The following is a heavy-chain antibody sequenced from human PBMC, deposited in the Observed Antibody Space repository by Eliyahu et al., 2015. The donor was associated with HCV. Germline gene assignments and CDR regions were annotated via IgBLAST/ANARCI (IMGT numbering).Heavy chain of an antibody. D-gene: IGHD3-10*01. CDR2: IYYTGST. V-gene: IGHV4-59*13. CDR3: ARAQYRAYYSQYYFDY. CDR1: GGSISSYY. J-gene: IGHJ4*02. Sequence: QVQLQESGPGLMKPSETLSLTCTVSGGSISSYYWSWFRQPPGKGLEWIGYIYYTGSTNYKPSLKSRVTISVDSSKNQFSLKLSSVTAADTAVYYCARAQYRAYYSQYYFDYWGQGTLVTVSS.